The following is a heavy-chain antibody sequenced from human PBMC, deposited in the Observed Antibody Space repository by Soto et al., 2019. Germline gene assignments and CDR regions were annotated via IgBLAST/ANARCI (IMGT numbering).Heavy chain of an antibody. V-gene: IGHV1-69*12. CDR3: ARHVPAAGYYYGMDV. J-gene: IGHJ6*02. CDR1: GGTFSSYA. D-gene: IGHD2-2*01. CDR2: IIPIFGTA. Sequence: QVQLVQSGAEVKKPGSSVKVSCKASGGTFSSYAISWVRQATGQGLEWMGGIIPIFGTANYAQKFQGRVTITADESTSTADMELSSLRSEDTAVYYCARHVPAAGYYYGMDVWCQGTTVTGS.